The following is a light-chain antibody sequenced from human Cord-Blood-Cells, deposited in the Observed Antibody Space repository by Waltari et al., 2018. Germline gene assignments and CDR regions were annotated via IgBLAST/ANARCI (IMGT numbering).Light chain of an antibody. J-gene: IGLJ1*01. CDR2: DVS. Sequence: QSALTQPASVSGSPGQPITIPCTGTSSDVGGYNYFSWYQQHPGKAPNLMIYDVSNRPSGVSNRFSGSKSGNTASLTISGLQAEDEADYYCSSYTSSSTLVFGTGTKVTVL. CDR3: SSYTSSSTLV. V-gene: IGLV2-14*01. CDR1: SSDVGGYNY.